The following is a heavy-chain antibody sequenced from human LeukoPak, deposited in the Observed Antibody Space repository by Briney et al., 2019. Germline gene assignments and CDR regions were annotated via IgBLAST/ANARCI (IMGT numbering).Heavy chain of an antibody. Sequence: GALRLSCAASGFTFSSYAMSWVRQAPGKGLEWVSAISGSGGSTYYADSVKGRFTISRDNSKNTLYLQMNSLRAEDTAVYYCAKGGGRYNWFDPWGQGTLVTVSP. D-gene: IGHD3-16*01. CDR2: ISGSGGST. V-gene: IGHV3-23*01. J-gene: IGHJ5*02. CDR3: AKGGGRYNWFDP. CDR1: GFTFSSYA.